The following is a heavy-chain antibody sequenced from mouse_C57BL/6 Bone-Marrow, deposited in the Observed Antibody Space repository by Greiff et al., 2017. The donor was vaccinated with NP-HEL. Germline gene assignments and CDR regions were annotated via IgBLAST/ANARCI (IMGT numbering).Heavy chain of an antibody. CDR3: ASLYDYYWYFDV. D-gene: IGHD2-4*01. V-gene: IGHV1-76*01. J-gene: IGHJ1*03. CDR2: IYPGSGNT. Sequence: VQLQQSGAELVRPGASVKLSCKASGYTFTDYYINWVKQRPGQGLEWIARIYPGSGNTYYNEKFKGKATLTAEKSSSTAYMQLSSLTSEDSAVYFCASLYDYYWYFDVWGTGTTVTVSS. CDR1: GYTFTDYY.